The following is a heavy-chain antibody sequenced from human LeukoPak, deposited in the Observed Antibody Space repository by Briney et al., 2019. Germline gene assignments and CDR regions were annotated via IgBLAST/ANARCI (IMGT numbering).Heavy chain of an antibody. CDR3: VRVPFAFYGMEV. D-gene: IGHD4/OR15-4a*01. Sequence: PSGTLSLTCAVSSDSIRSNNWWSWVRQPPGKGLEWIGEIYHSGSTNYNPSLKSRVTISADTSKNQLSLKLSSVTAAGTAVYYCVRVPFAFYGMEVWGKGTTVSVSS. V-gene: IGHV4-4*02. CDR2: IYHSGST. J-gene: IGHJ6*04. CDR1: SDSIRSNNW.